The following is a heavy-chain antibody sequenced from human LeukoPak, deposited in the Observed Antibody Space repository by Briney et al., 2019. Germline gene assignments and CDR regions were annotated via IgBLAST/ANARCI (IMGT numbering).Heavy chain of an antibody. Sequence: PGGTLRLSCRVSGFIFRKFGMAWVRQAPGRGLAWVPTISGDGRSTSYADSVKGRFTISRESFKDMLFLEMNSLRADDTAVYYCAKVGGLFWFGELDYWGQGTRVTVSS. CDR3: AKVGGLFWFGELDY. J-gene: IGHJ4*02. V-gene: IGHV3-23*01. CDR2: ISGDGRST. CDR1: GFIFRKFG. D-gene: IGHD3-10*01.